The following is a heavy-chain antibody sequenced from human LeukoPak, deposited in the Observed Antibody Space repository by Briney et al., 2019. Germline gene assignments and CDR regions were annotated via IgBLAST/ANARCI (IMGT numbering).Heavy chain of an antibody. D-gene: IGHD3-3*01. J-gene: IGHJ4*02. CDR3: ARHAVNYDLWSGYYTGHGPYYFDY. CDR2: IYYSGST. CDR1: GGSISSYY. V-gene: IGHV4-59*08. Sequence: SETLSLTCTVSGGSISSYYWSWIRQPPGKGLEWIGYIYYSGSTNYNPSLKSRVTISVDTSKNQFSLKLSSVAAADTAVYYCARHAVNYDLWSGYYTGHGPYYFDYWGQGTLVTVSS.